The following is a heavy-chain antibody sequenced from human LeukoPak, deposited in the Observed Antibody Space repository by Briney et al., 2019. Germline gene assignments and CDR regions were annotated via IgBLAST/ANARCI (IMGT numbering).Heavy chain of an antibody. CDR1: GYTFTGYY. J-gene: IGHJ4*02. CDR2: ISAYNGNT. CDR3: ARGLGMVRGVSDY. V-gene: IGHV1-18*04. Sequence: GASVKVSCKASGYTFTGYYMHWVRQAPGQGLEWMGWISAYNGNTNYAQKLQGRVTMTTDTSTSTAYMELSSLRSEDTAVYYCARGLGMVRGVSDYWGQGTLVTVSS. D-gene: IGHD3-10*01.